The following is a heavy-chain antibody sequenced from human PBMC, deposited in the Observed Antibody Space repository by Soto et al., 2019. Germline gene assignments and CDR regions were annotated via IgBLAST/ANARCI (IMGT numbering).Heavy chain of an antibody. CDR2: ISAYNGNT. Sequence: QVQLVQSGAEVKKPGASVKVSCRASGYTFTSYVISWVRQAPAQGLEWMGWISAYNGNTNFAQKLQGRANMTTDTSTSTAYMELRSLRSDDTAVYYCARVVATVAGPYGMDVWGQGTTVTVSS. CDR1: GYTFTSYV. J-gene: IGHJ6*02. V-gene: IGHV1-18*01. CDR3: ARVVATVAGPYGMDV. D-gene: IGHD6-19*01.